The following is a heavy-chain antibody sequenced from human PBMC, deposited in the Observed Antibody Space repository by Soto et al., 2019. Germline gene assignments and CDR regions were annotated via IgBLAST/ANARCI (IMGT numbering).Heavy chain of an antibody. CDR3: ARRGYGLYFDY. Sequence: EVQLVESGGGLVQPGGSLRLSCAASGFTFSSYAMHWVRRAPGKGLEYVSAISGNGGSTYYANSVKGRFTISRDNSKNTLYVQMGSLRVEDMAVYYCARRGYGLYFDYWGQGTLVTVSS. CDR2: ISGNGGST. J-gene: IGHJ4*02. V-gene: IGHV3-64*01. D-gene: IGHD3-10*01. CDR1: GFTFSSYA.